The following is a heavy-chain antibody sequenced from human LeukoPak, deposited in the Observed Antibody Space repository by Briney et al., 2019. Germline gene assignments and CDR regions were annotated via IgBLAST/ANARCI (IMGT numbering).Heavy chain of an antibody. J-gene: IGHJ4*02. Sequence: SETLSLTCTVSGGSISSSGYYWSWIRQPPGKGLEWIGYIYHSGSTYYNPSLRSRVAISEDRSKSQFSLKLSSVTAADTAVYYCARIWVPISAVITWGQGTLVSVSS. CDR2: IYHSGST. V-gene: IGHV4-30-2*01. CDR3: ARIWVPISAVIT. D-gene: IGHD4-11*01. CDR1: GGSISSSGYY.